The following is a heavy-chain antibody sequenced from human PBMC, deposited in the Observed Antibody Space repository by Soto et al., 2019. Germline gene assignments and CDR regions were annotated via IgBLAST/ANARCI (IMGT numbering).Heavy chain of an antibody. Sequence: PGGSLRLSCAASGFTFSDYYRSWFRQAPGKGLEWVSYISSNGSTVYSDDSVKVRFTISRDNAKNSLYLKMNRLRDENTAVYYCARGSRIAMGIAVFAGATCAFDLCGQGTMNTVSS. V-gene: IGHV3-11*01. CDR3: ARGSRIAMGIAVFAGATCAFDL. CDR1: GFTFSDYY. CDR2: ISSNGSTV. D-gene: IGHD6-19*01. J-gene: IGHJ3*01.